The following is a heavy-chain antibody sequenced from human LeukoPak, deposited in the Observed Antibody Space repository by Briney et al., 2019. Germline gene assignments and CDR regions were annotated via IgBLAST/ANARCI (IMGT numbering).Heavy chain of an antibody. Sequence: GGSLRLSCAASGFTFNHYAMRWVRQAPGKGLEWVSAISGGGGDRFYADSVKGRFTISRDNSKNTLYLQMSSLRVEDTAVYYCGKAEAGTYYFDYWGQGTLVTVSS. CDR1: GFTFNHYA. V-gene: IGHV3-23*01. CDR3: GKAEAGTYYFDY. J-gene: IGHJ4*02. CDR2: ISGGGGDR. D-gene: IGHD6-19*01.